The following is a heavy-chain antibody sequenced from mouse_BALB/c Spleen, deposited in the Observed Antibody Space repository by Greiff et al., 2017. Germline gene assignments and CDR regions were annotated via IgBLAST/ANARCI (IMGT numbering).Heavy chain of an antibody. CDR2: ISSGGSYT. CDR3: ARDGPRGFAY. CDR1: GFTFSSYA. J-gene: IGHJ3*01. V-gene: IGHV5-9-4*01. Sequence: EVKLVESGGGLVKPGGSLKLSCAASGFTFSSYAMSWVRQSPEKRLEWVAEISSGGSYTYYPDTVTGRFTISRDNAKNTLYLEMSSLRSEDTAMYYCARDGPRGFAYWGQGTLVTVSA.